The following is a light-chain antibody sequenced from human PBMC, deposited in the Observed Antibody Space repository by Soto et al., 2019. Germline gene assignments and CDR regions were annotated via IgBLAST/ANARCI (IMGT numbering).Light chain of an antibody. J-gene: IGLJ2*01. CDR1: SSDLAIYNY. CDR2: QVT. CDR3: SAYAGSSAPVL. V-gene: IGLV2-14*01. Sequence: QPVLTQPASVSGSPGQSITISCTGTSSDLAIYNYVSWYQQQPGKAPKLMIYQVTNRPSGVSNRFSGSRSGNTASLTISGLQAEDEAAYYCSAYAGSSAPVLFGGGTKVTVL.